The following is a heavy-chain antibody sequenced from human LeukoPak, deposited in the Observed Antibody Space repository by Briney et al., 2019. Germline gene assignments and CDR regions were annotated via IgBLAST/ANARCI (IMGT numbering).Heavy chain of an antibody. J-gene: IGHJ6*03. Sequence: VCIYYSWRTYYTPSLKSRFTISVHTSKNQFTLKLSSVTAADTAVYYCVSFSASYYYYMDVWGKGTTVTVSS. D-gene: IGHD3-10*01. CDR3: VSFSASYYYYMDV. V-gene: IGHV4-39*01. CDR2: IYYSWRT.